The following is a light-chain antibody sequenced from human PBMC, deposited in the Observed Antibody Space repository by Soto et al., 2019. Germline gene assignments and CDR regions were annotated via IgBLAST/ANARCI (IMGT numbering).Light chain of an antibody. Sequence: QSVLTQPASASGSPGQSITISCTGTSSDVGGYNYVSWYQQHPGKAPKLMIYEVSKRPSGVSNRFSGSKSGNTASLTISGLQAEDEADYYCSSYTSSSLYVFGTGTKVPAL. CDR1: SSDVGGYNY. CDR3: SSYTSSSLYV. V-gene: IGLV2-14*01. CDR2: EVS. J-gene: IGLJ1*01.